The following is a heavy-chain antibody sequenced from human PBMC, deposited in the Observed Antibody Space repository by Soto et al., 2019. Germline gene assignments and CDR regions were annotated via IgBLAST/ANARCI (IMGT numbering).Heavy chain of an antibody. V-gene: IGHV1-18*04. D-gene: IGHD1-26*01. CDR2: ITPYNGNA. J-gene: IGHJ4*02. CDR3: ARARMFSGAHHDY. CDR1: GYTFTNFG. Sequence: QVHLVQSGDVVENPGASVKVSCKASGYTFTNFGINWVRQAPGQGLEWMGWITPYNGNANYPQKHQDRLTITTDTSTNTAYLELRSLRSDDTAVYFCARARMFSGAHHDYWGQGTRVTVSS.